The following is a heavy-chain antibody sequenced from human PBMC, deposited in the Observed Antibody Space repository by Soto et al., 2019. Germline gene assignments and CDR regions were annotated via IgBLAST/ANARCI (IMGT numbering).Heavy chain of an antibody. D-gene: IGHD2-8*01. Sequence: SETLSLTCSVSGGSISSSSYYWGWIRHPPGKGLEWIGSIYYSGSTYYNPSLKSRVTISVDTSKNQFSLKLSSVTAADTAVYYCARHERRCTNGVCYPKYFDYWGQGTLVTVSS. J-gene: IGHJ4*02. V-gene: IGHV4-39*01. CDR1: GGSISSSSYY. CDR3: ARHERRCTNGVCYPKYFDY. CDR2: IYYSGST.